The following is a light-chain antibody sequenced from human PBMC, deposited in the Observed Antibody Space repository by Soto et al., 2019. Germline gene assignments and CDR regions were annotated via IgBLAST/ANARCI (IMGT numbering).Light chain of an antibody. CDR2: AAS. J-gene: IGKJ2*01. Sequence: DIQMTQSPSSLSASVGDRVTITCRASQSISSYLNWYQQKPGNAPKVLIYAASSLKSGVPSRFSGSASGTDFTLTISSLQPEVFATYYCQQSYSSYTFGQGTKLEIK. CDR3: QQSYSSYT. V-gene: IGKV1-39*01. CDR1: QSISSY.